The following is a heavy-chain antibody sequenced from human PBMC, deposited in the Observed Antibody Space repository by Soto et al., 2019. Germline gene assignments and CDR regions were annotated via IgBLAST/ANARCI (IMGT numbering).Heavy chain of an antibody. CDR3: AGTNDYYYGMDV. Sequence: SETLSLTCTVSGCLISSSSYYWGWIRQPPGKGLEWIGNIFYSGSTYYNPSLESRLTISVDTSKNQFSLKLSSVTVADTAVYYCAGTNDYYYGMDVWGQGTTVTVSS. V-gene: IGHV4-39*01. CDR2: IFYSGST. CDR1: GCLISSSSYY. J-gene: IGHJ6*02.